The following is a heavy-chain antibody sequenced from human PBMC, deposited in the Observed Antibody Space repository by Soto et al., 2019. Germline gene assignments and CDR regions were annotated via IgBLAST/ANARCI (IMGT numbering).Heavy chain of an antibody. CDR3: AHRRQGYSSSWYGY. CDR1: GFSLSTSGVG. D-gene: IGHD6-13*01. J-gene: IGHJ4*02. Sequence: QITLKESGPTLVKPTQTLTLTCTFSGFSLSTSGVGVGWIRQPPGKALEWLALIYWDDDKRYSPSLKSRLTITMDTSKNQVVLTMTNMDPVDTATYYCAHRRQGYSSSWYGYWGQGTLVTVSS. V-gene: IGHV2-5*02. CDR2: IYWDDDK.